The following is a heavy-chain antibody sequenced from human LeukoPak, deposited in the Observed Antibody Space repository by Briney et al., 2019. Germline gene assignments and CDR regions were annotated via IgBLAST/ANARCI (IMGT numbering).Heavy chain of an antibody. J-gene: IGHJ4*02. CDR3: ARGFQVPAALPSHFDY. V-gene: IGHV1-46*01. D-gene: IGHD2-2*01. Sequence: ASVKVSCKASGYTFTSYYMNWVRQAPGQGLEWMGIINPSSGRTTYAQKFQGRVTMTRDTSTNTVYMELRSLRSEDTAVYYCARGFQVPAALPSHFDYWGQGTLVTVSS. CDR2: INPSSGRT. CDR1: GYTFTSYY.